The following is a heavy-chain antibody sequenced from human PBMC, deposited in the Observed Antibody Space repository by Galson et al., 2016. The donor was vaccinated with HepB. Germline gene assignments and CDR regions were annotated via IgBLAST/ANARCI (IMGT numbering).Heavy chain of an antibody. CDR1: GFTFSDHY. V-gene: IGHV3-11*06. CDR3: ARGHDCSSLSCRYFDY. D-gene: IGHD2-2*01. J-gene: IGHJ4*02. CDR2: ISTGSSYT. Sequence: SLRLSCAASGFTFSDHYMNWIRQAPGKGLEWLSYISTGSSYTNYADSVKGRFTIFRDNAKNSLNLQMNSLRAEDTAVYYCARGHDCSSLSCRYFDYWGQGTLVTVSS.